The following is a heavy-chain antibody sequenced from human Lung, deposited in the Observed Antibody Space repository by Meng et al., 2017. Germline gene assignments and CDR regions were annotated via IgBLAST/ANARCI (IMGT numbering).Heavy chain of an antibody. CDR2: INRDGTKP. CDR1: GFTFTDHW. Sequence: VQVVESGGGLVPPGGSLRLSCAASGFTFTDHWMHWVRQGPGKGLVWVSRINRDGTKPTYADSVKGRFTISRDNAKNTLYLQMNNLRAEDTAFYYCTNDRLNHWGQGALVTVSS. D-gene: IGHD1-1*01. J-gene: IGHJ1*01. V-gene: IGHV3-74*01. CDR3: TNDRLNH.